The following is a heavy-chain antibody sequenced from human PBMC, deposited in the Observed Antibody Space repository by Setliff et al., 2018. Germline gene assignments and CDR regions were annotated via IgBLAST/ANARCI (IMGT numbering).Heavy chain of an antibody. D-gene: IGHD5-18*01. V-gene: IGHV4-39*01. J-gene: IGHJ4*02. CDR2: IYSSGST. CDR3: ASGGGWIQLFDY. CDR1: GGSISTKNYY. Sequence: SETLSLTGTVSGGSISTKNYYWGWIRQPQGKGLEWIGSIYSSGSTYYSPSLKSRVTMSVDTSKNQFSLKLSSVTAAETAVYYCASGGGWIQLFDYWGLGTQVTVSS.